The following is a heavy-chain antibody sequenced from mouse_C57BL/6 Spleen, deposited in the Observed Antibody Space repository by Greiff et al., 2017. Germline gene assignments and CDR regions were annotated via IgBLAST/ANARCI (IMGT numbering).Heavy chain of an antibody. D-gene: IGHD2-12*01. CDR3: ARAGRRTLYYYAMDY. V-gene: IGHV1-50*01. CDR2: IDPSDSYT. Sequence: QVQLQQPGAELVKPGASVKLSCKASGYTFTSYWMQWVKQRHGQGLEWIGEIDPSDSYTHYNQKLKGKATLTVDTSSSTAYMQLSSLTSDDSAVYYCARAGRRTLYYYAMDYWGQGTSVTVSS. J-gene: IGHJ4*01. CDR1: GYTFTSYW.